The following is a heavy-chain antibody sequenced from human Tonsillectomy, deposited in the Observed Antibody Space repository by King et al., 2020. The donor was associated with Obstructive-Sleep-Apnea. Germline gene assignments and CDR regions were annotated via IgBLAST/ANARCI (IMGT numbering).Heavy chain of an antibody. Sequence: QLQESGPGLVKPSETLSLICTVSGGSVSSYYWSWIRQPAGKGLEWIGRIYTSGSTNYNPSLKSRVTMSVDTSKNQFSLKLSSVTAADTAVYYCARDRNLLLWFGELFLFDYWGQGTPVTVSS. D-gene: IGHD3-10*01. V-gene: IGHV4-4*07. J-gene: IGHJ4*02. CDR3: ARDRNLLLWFGELFLFDY. CDR1: GGSVSSYY. CDR2: IYTSGST.